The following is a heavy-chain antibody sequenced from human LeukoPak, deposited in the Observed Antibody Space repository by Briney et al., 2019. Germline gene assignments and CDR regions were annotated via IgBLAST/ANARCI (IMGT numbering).Heavy chain of an antibody. CDR1: GGYFSSEA. V-gene: IGHV1-69*05. J-gene: IGHJ4*02. D-gene: IGHD2-15*01. CDR3: GRKAGDCGGGSCYSIDY. CDR2: IIPIFGTA. Sequence: SVKVSCKAFGGYFSSEAISWVRQAPGQGLEWMGGIIPIFGTANYAQKFQGRVTITTDESTSTAYMEVSSLRSEDTAVYYCGRKAGDCGGGSCYSIDYWGQGTLVTVSS.